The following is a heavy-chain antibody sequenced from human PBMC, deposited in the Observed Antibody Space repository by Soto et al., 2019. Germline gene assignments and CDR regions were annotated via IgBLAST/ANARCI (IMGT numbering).Heavy chain of an antibody. CDR2: INPDGSET. J-gene: IGHJ4*02. V-gene: IGHV3-7*01. Sequence: GGSLRLSCAASGFTFGTYWMSWVRQAPGKGLEWVAMINPDGSETYYVDSVKGRFTISRDNAKSLLYLQLSSLRAEDTAVYFCAKNRGLASWGQGTLVTVSS. CDR3: AKNRGLAS. CDR1: GFTFGTYW.